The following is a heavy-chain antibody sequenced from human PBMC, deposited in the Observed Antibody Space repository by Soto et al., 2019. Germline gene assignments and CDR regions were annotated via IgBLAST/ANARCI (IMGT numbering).Heavy chain of an antibody. CDR3: AKRRNVLRFLEWSSGMEV. CDR2: ISYDGSNK. V-gene: IGHV3-30*18. Sequence: LRLSFAASGFTFSSYGIHWVRQAPGKGLEWVAFISYDGSNKYYTDSVKGRFTISRDNSKNTLYLQMNGLRGEDTAVYYCAKRRNVLRFLEWSSGMEVWGQGTTVTVSS. D-gene: IGHD3-3*01. CDR1: GFTFSSYG. J-gene: IGHJ6*02.